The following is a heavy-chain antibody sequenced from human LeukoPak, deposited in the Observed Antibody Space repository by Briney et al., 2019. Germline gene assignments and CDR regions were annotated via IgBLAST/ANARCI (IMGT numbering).Heavy chain of an antibody. Sequence: GGSLTLSCAASGFTFSSYSMNWVRQAPGKGLEWVSSISSTSIYKYYADSVKGRFTISRDNAKDSLFLQMNSLRAEDTAIYYCARDPRIYCTNGICRDDYFDNWGQGTLVTVSS. CDR3: ARDPRIYCTNGICRDDYFDN. CDR2: ISSTSIYK. D-gene: IGHD2-8*01. V-gene: IGHV3-21*01. J-gene: IGHJ4*02. CDR1: GFTFSSYS.